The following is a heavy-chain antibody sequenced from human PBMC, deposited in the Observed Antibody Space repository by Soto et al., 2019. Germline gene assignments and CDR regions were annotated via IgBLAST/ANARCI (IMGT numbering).Heavy chain of an antibody. Sequence: SGTLSLTCTVSGGSISSNYWTWIRQPPGKGLEWIGYVYNSGSTNYNPSLKSRVTISEDTSKSQFSLKVNSMTAADTAAYYCARYRREAVAGYTLDNWGQGILVTVSS. J-gene: IGHJ4*02. CDR3: ARYRREAVAGYTLDN. D-gene: IGHD6-13*01. CDR2: VYNSGST. V-gene: IGHV4-59*13. CDR1: GGSISSNY.